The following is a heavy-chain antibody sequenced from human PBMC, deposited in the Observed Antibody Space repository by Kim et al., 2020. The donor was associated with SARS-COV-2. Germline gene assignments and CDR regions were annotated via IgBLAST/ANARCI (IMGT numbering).Heavy chain of an antibody. CDR3: AKPRSSSWYYFDC. Sequence: YADSVKGRFTISRDNSKNTLSLQMNSLRAEDTAVYYCAKPRSSSWYYFDCWGQGTLVTVSS. V-gene: IGHV3-23*01. J-gene: IGHJ4*02. D-gene: IGHD6-13*01.